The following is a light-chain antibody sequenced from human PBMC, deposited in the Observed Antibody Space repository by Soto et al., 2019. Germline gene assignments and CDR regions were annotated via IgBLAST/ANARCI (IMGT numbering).Light chain of an antibody. J-gene: IGLJ2*01. CDR2: EGS. Sequence: QSALTQPASVSGSPGQSITISCTGTSSDVGFYNLASWCQLHPGKAPKLIIYEGSKRPSGVSTRFSGSKSGNTASLTISGLQAEDEADYYCCSYAIGSTLVFGGGTKLTVL. CDR3: CSYAIGSTLV. V-gene: IGLV2-23*01. CDR1: SSDVGFYNL.